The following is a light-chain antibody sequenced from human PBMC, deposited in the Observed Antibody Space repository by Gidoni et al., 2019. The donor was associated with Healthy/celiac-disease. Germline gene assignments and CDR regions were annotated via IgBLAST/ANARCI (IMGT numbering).Light chain of an antibody. CDR2: GAS. CDR1: QSVSSSY. Sequence: EIVLTQSPGTLSLSPGERATLSCRASQSVSSSYLAWYQQKPGQAPRLLIYGASSRATGIPDRFSGSGSGTDFTLTISRLEPEDFAVYSCQQYGGTFXXXTKVEIK. V-gene: IGKV3-20*01. CDR3: QQYGGT. J-gene: IGKJ1*01.